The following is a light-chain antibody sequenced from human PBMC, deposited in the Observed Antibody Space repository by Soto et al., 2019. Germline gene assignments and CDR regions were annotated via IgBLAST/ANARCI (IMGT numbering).Light chain of an antibody. CDR2: GVS. V-gene: IGKV3-15*01. CDR1: QSVSSK. Sequence: EIVMTQSPATLSVSPGERATLSCRASQSVSSKLAWFQQKPGQAPSLLIYGVSTRATGVPVRFSGSGSGTEFNLTINSLEPEDFAVYYCQQYGSSPFTFGPGTKVDIK. CDR3: QQYGSSPFT. J-gene: IGKJ3*01.